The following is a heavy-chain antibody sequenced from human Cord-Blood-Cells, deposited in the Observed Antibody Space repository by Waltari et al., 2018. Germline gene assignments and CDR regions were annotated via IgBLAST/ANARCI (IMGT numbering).Heavy chain of an antibody. J-gene: IGHJ4*02. CDR2: IYYSGST. V-gene: IGHV4-39*01. CDR1: GGSISSSSYY. CDR3: ARQGGYYGSGSYYDY. Sequence: QLQLQESGPGLVKPSETLSLTCTVSGGSISSSSYYWGWIRQTPGKGLEWIGSIYYSGSTYYNPSLKSRVTISVDTSKNQFSLKLSSVTAADTAVYYCARQGGYYGSGSYYDYWGQGTLVTVSS. D-gene: IGHD3-10*01.